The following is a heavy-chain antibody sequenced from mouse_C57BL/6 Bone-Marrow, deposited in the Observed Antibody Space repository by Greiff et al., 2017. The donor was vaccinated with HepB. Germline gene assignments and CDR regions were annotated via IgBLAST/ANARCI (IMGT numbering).Heavy chain of an antibody. D-gene: IGHD1-1*01. CDR2: ISSGSSTI. CDR1: GFTFSDYG. CDR3: ARLNYYYGRNFDY. V-gene: IGHV5-17*01. J-gene: IGHJ2*01. Sequence: EVKLMESGGGLVKPGGSLKLSCAASGFTFSDYGMHWVRQAPEKGLEWVAYISSGSSTIYYADTVKGRFTISRDNAKNTLFLQMTSLRSEDTAMYYCARLNYYYGRNFDYWGQGTTLTASS.